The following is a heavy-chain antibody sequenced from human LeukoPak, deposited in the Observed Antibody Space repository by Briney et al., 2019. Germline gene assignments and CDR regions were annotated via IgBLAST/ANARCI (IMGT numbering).Heavy chain of an antibody. CDR1: GGSFSDYY. V-gene: IGHV4-34*01. CDR3: ARLGYYGSGSLVDYFDY. J-gene: IGHJ4*02. D-gene: IGHD3-10*01. CDR2: INYGGST. Sequence: SETLSLTCAVYGGSFSDYYWTWIRQSPGKGLEWIGEINYGGSTYYNPSLKSRVTISVDTSKNQFSLKLSSVTAADTAVYYCARLGYYGSGSLVDYFDYWGQGTLVTVSS.